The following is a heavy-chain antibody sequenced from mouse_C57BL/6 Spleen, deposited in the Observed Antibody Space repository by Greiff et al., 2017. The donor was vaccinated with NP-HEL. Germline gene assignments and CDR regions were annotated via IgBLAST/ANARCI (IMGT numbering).Heavy chain of an antibody. Sequence: QVQLQQSGPELVKPGASVKISCKASGYAFSSSWMNWVKQRPGKGLEWIGRIYPGDGDTNYNGKFKGKATLTADKSSSTAYMQLSSLTSEDSAVYFCAREGGEKTAQALFAYWGQGTLVTVSA. D-gene: IGHD3-2*02. CDR3: AREGGEKTAQALFAY. CDR2: IYPGDGDT. J-gene: IGHJ3*01. V-gene: IGHV1-82*01. CDR1: GYAFSSSW.